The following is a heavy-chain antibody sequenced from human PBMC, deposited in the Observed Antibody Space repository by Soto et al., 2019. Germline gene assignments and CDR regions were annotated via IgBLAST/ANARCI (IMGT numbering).Heavy chain of an antibody. J-gene: IGHJ6*02. CDR3: ARDHCSSTSCYHRMDV. V-gene: IGHV3-11*06. CDR2: ISSSSSYT. Sequence: QVQLVESGGGLVKPGGSLRLSCAASGFTFSDYYMSWIRQAPGKGLEWVLYISSSSSYTNYADSVKGRFTISRDNAKNSLYLQMNSLRAEDTAVYYCARDHCSSTSCYHRMDVWGQGTTVTVSS. CDR1: GFTFSDYY. D-gene: IGHD2-2*01.